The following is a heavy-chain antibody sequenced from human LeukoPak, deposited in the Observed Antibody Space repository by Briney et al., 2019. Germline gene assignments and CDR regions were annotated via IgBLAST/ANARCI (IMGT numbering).Heavy chain of an antibody. CDR3: ARVTRIVGAQGLDY. J-gene: IGHJ4*02. V-gene: IGHV1-2*02. D-gene: IGHD1-26*01. CDR1: GYTFTGYY. Sequence: GASVKVSCKASGYTFTGYYMHWVRQAPGQGLEWMGWINPNSGGTNYAQKFQGRVTMTRDTPISTAYMELSRLRSDDTAVYYCARVTRIVGAQGLDYWGQGTLVTVSS. CDR2: INPNSGGT.